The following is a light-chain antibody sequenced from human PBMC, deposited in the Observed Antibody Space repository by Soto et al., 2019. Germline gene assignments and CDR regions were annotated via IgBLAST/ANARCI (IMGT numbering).Light chain of an antibody. J-gene: IGKJ3*01. CDR3: QRYHSALLT. V-gene: IGKV1-27*01. Sequence: DIQMTQSPSSLSASVGDRVTMTCRASQDIRNYVAWYQQKPGEVPKLLIYAASTLQSGVPARFSDGGFGTDFTLTISSLRPEDVATYYCQRYHSALLTCGPGTKVDLK. CDR1: QDIRNY. CDR2: AAS.